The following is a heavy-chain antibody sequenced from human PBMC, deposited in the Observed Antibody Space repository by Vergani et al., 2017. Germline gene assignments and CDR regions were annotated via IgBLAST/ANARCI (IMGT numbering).Heavy chain of an antibody. V-gene: IGHV3-43*02. J-gene: IGHJ4*02. CDR3: AKEGNYCSSTSCPFDY. Sequence: EVQLVESGGGVVQPGGSLRLSCAASGFTFDDYAMHWVRQAPGKGLEWVSLISGDGGSTYYADSVKGRFTISRDNSKNSLYLQMNSLRTEDTALCYCAKEGNYCSSTSCPFDYWGQGTLVTVSS. CDR2: ISGDGGST. D-gene: IGHD2-2*01. CDR1: GFTFDDYA.